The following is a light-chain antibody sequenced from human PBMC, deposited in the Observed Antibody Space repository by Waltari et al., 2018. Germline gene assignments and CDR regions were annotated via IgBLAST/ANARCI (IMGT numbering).Light chain of an antibody. J-gene: IGLJ3*02. CDR3: AAWDDSLSGWV. CDR1: SSNIGTNY. V-gene: IGLV1-47*01. Sequence: QSVLTQPPSASGTPGQRVTISCSGSSSNIGTNYIYWYQQLPATAPKLLIYRSDPRPSGVPDRFSGSKSGTSASRAISGLRSEDEADYYCAAWDDSLSGWVFGGGTKLTVL. CDR2: RSD.